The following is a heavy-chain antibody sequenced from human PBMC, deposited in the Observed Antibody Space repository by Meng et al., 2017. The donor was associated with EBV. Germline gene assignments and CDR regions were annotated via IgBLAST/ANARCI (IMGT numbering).Heavy chain of an antibody. V-gene: IGHV4-59*08. CDR3: ARVNSDCGGVMCYKGWFDP. D-gene: IGHD2-21*01. CDR1: GDSISDYY. Sequence: GQVKGPGPGRVKPPETLSLPCTVSGDSISDYYWSWIRQPPGKGLEWIGYIHYSGSTYYNPSLKSRITISVDMSRNQFSLRLTSVTSADMAVYYCARVNSDCGGVMCYKGWFDPWGQGTLVTVSS. J-gene: IGHJ5*02. CDR2: IHYSGST.